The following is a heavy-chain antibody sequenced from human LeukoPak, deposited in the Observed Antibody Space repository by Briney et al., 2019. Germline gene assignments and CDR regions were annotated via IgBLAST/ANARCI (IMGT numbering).Heavy chain of an antibody. CDR1: GFTFRRHA. CDR2: ISGSGDST. D-gene: IGHD1-1*01. CDR3: GGNWN. Sequence: PGGSLRLSCAASGFTFRRHAMSWVRRAPGKGLEWVSGISGSGDSTYYADSVKGRFTISRDNSKNTLHLQMNRLRAEDTAIYFCGGNWNWGPGTLVTVSS. V-gene: IGHV3-23*01. J-gene: IGHJ4*02.